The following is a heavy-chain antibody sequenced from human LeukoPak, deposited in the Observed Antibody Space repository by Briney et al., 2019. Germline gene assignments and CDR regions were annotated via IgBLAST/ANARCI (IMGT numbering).Heavy chain of an antibody. D-gene: IGHD6-19*01. CDR3: ARDDPLDKISSGWGP. J-gene: IGHJ5*02. CDR2: INPSGGST. CDR1: GYTFTGYY. Sequence: ASVKVSCKASGYTFTGYYMHWVRQAPGQGLEWMGIINPSGGSTSYAQKFQGRVTMTRDTSTSTVHMELSSLRSEDTAVYYCARDDPLDKISSGWGPWGQGTLVTVPS. V-gene: IGHV1-46*01.